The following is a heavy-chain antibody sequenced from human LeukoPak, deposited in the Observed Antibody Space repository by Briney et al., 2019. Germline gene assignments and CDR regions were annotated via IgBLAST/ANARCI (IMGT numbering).Heavy chain of an antibody. V-gene: IGHV3-66*02. CDR3: ARDFEDY. D-gene: IGHD3-3*01. J-gene: IGHJ4*02. CDR2: IYGGGST. CDR1: GFTVSSNY. Sequence: GGSLRLSCAASGFTVSSNYMSWVRKAPGKGLEWVSVIYGGGSTYYADSVKGRFTISRDNSKNTLYLQMNSLRGEDTAFYYCARDFEDYWGQGTLVTVSS.